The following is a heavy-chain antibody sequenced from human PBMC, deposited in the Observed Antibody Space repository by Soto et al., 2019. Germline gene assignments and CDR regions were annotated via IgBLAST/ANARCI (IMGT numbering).Heavy chain of an antibody. J-gene: IGHJ4*02. V-gene: IGHV4-34*01. CDR2: ITHSGST. CDR3: ARRRSITMIVVVRFDY. D-gene: IGHD3-22*01. CDR1: GGSFSGYY. Sequence: QVQLQQWGAGLLKPSDTLSLTCAVYGGSFSGYYWSWIRQPPGKGLEWIGEITHSGSTNYNPSLTSRVTLSVDTSQTQFSLRLSSVTAADTAVYYCARRRSITMIVVVRFDYWGQGTLVTVSS.